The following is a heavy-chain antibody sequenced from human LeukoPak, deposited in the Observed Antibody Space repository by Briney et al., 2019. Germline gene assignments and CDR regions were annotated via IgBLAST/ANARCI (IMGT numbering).Heavy chain of an antibody. CDR3: ARVNTYYYGSGVSRAFHL. CDR2: ISAYNGNT. D-gene: IGHD3-10*01. Sequence: ASVKVSCKASGYTFTSYGISWVRQAPGQGLEWMGWISAYNGNTIYAQKFQGRVTMTTDTSTSTAYMELSSLKSDDTAIYYCARVNTYYYGSGVSRAFHLWGQGTMVTVSS. V-gene: IGHV1-18*01. CDR1: GYTFTSYG. J-gene: IGHJ3*01.